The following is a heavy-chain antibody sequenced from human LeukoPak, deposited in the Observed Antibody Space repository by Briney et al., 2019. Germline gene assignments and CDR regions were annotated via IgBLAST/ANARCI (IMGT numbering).Heavy chain of an antibody. CDR2: ISGSGGST. CDR3: AKDSAKKYDDY. Sequence: AGGSLRLSCAASGFTFSSHGMNWVRQAPGKGLEWVSAISGSGGSTYYADSVKGRFTISRDNAKNSLYLQMNSLRAEDTAVYYCAKDSAKKYDDYWGQGTLVTVSS. V-gene: IGHV3-23*01. J-gene: IGHJ4*02. D-gene: IGHD2/OR15-2a*01. CDR1: GFTFSSHG.